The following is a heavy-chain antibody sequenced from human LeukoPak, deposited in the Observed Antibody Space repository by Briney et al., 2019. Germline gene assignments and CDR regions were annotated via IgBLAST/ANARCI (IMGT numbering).Heavy chain of an antibody. J-gene: IGHJ4*02. D-gene: IGHD3-10*01. CDR2: IYYGGRA. V-gene: IGHV4-39*07. CDR1: GGSLSSSPYY. Sequence: SETLSLTCSVSGGSLSSSPYYWAWIRQPPGAGLEWIGSIYYGGRAFYSPSLMSRVTISVDTSKTQFSLNLNSVTAADMAVYYCATDRRPYDSGTPYFDYWGPGSLVTVSS. CDR3: ATDRRPYDSGTPYFDY.